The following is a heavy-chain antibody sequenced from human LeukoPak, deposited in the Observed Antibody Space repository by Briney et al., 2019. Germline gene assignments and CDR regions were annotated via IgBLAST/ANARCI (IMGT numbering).Heavy chain of an antibody. CDR2: IYSDGSRT. D-gene: IGHD3-22*01. J-gene: IGHJ4*02. Sequence: QPGGSLRLSCAASGFTFSSYWMNWVRQAPGKGLVWVSRIYSDGSRTDYADSVEGRFTISRDNGKNTLYLQMNSLTAEDTAVYYCTRDFDYYDNYWGQGTLVTVSS. CDR1: GFTFSSYW. CDR3: TRDFDYYDNY. V-gene: IGHV3-74*01.